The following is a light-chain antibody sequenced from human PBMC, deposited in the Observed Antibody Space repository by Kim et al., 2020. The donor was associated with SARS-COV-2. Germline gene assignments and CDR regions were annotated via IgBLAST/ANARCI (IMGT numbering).Light chain of an antibody. Sequence: PGERATRPCRASQSGGSNHLACYQQKHGQAPPLLVNDTSNRATSIPHGFSCSRAAADVSLTISRREPDDSAVYYCQQYDTTPPITFGQGTRLEIK. CDR3: QQYDTTPPIT. CDR2: DTS. CDR1: QSGGSNH. V-gene: IGKV3-20*01. J-gene: IGKJ5*01.